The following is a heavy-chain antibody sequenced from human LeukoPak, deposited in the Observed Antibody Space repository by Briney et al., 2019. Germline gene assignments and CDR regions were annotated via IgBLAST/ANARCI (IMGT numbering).Heavy chain of an antibody. J-gene: IGHJ5*02. CDR1: GGSFSGYY. CDR3: ARQRHEYSSSSERWFDP. V-gene: IGHV4-34*01. Sequence: PSETLSLTCAVYGGSFSGYYWSWIRQPPGKGLEWIGEINHSGSTNYNPSLKSRVTISVDTSKNQFSLKLSSVTAADTAVYYCARQRHEYSSSSERWFDPWGQGTLVTVSS. CDR2: INHSGST. D-gene: IGHD6-6*01.